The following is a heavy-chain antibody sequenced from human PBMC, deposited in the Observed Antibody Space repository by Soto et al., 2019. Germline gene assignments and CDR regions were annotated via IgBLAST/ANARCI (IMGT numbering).Heavy chain of an antibody. CDR3: AKDPHDSSGYYYGWLVDY. CDR2: ISGSGGST. J-gene: IGHJ4*02. Sequence: GGSLRLSCAASGFTFSSYAMSWVRQAPGKGLEWVSAISGSGGSTYYADSVKGRFTISRDNSKNTLYLQMNSLRAEDTAVYYCAKDPHDSSGYYYGWLVDYWGQGTLVTVSS. D-gene: IGHD3-22*01. CDR1: GFTFSSYA. V-gene: IGHV3-23*01.